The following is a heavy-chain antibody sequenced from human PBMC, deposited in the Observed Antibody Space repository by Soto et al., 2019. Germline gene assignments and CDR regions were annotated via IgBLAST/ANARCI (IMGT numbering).Heavy chain of an antibody. CDR2: INHSGST. D-gene: IGHD3-10*01. Sequence: TLSLTCAVYGGSFSGYYWSWIRQPPGKGLEWIGEINHSGSTNYNPSLKSRVTISVDTSKNQFSLKLSSVTAADTAVYYCARGRGHYYGSGSYYRAYYYYGMDAWGQGTTVTVS. CDR1: GGSFSGYY. J-gene: IGHJ6*02. V-gene: IGHV4-34*01. CDR3: ARGRGHYYGSGSYYRAYYYYGMDA.